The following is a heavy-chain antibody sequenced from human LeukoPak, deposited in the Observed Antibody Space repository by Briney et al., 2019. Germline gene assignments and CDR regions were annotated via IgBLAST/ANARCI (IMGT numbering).Heavy chain of an antibody. Sequence: GRSLRLSCAASGFTFSSYGMHWVRQAPGKGLEWVAVTSYDGSNKYYADSVKGRFTISRDNSKNTLYLQMNSLRAEDTAVYYCAKDFNDCSSTSCLLYYYYYGMDVWGKGTTVTVSS. CDR2: TSYDGSNK. CDR1: GFTFSSYG. D-gene: IGHD2-2*01. J-gene: IGHJ6*04. CDR3: AKDFNDCSSTSCLLYYYYYGMDV. V-gene: IGHV3-30*18.